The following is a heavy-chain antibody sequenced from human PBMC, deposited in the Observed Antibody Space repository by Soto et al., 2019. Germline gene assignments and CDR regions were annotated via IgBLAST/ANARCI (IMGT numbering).Heavy chain of an antibody. Sequence: SETLSLTCAVYGGSFSGYYWSWIRQPPGKGLEWIGEINHSGSTNYNPSLKSRVTISVDTSKNQFSLKLSSVTAADTAVYYCARGGPRRRSSWYWFDPWGQGTLVTVSS. V-gene: IGHV4-34*01. D-gene: IGHD6-13*01. J-gene: IGHJ5*02. CDR1: GGSFSGYY. CDR2: INHSGST. CDR3: ARGGPRRRSSWYWFDP.